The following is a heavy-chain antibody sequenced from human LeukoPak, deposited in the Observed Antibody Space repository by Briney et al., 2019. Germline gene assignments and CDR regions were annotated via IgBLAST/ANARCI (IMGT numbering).Heavy chain of an antibody. CDR3: ARESGGHDY. V-gene: IGHV3-23*01. J-gene: IGHJ4*02. CDR1: GITFSSFA. Sequence: GGSLRLSCAASGITFSSFAMTWLRQAPGKGLEWVSVISGSGDTTYYADSVKGRFTISRDNSKNTLYLQMNSLRVEDTAIYHCARESGGHDYWVQVTLVTVSS. D-gene: IGHD1-1*01. CDR2: ISGSGDTT.